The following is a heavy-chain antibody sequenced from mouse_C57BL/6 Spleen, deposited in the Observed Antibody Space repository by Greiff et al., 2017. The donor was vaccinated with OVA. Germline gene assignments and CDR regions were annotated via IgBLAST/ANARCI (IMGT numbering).Heavy chain of an antibody. CDR1: GFSLSTFGMG. Sequence: QVTLKESGPGILQPSQTLSLTCSFSGFSLSTFGMGVGWIRQPSGKGLEWLAHIWWDDDKYYNPALKSRPTISKDTSKNQVFLKIANVDTADTATYYCARTDSSGYAGYFDYWGQGTTLTVSS. D-gene: IGHD3-2*02. CDR3: ARTDSSGYAGYFDY. V-gene: IGHV8-8*01. CDR2: IWWDDDK. J-gene: IGHJ2*01.